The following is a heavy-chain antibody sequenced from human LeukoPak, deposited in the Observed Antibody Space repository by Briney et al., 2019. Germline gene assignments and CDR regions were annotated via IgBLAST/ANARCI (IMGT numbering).Heavy chain of an antibody. CDR1: GYTFTGYH. Sequence: ASVTVSCKASGYTFTGYHMHWVRQAPGQGLEWMGWINPNSGGTNYAQKFQGRVTMTRDTSISTAYMELSRLRSDDTAVYYCARSITGTASQVFDYWGQGTLVTVSS. CDR2: INPNSGGT. CDR3: ARSITGTASQVFDY. D-gene: IGHD1-7*01. V-gene: IGHV1-2*02. J-gene: IGHJ4*02.